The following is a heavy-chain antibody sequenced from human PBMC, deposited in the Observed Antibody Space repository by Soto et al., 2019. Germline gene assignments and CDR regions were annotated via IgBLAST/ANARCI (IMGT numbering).Heavy chain of an antibody. D-gene: IGHD1-1*01. J-gene: IGHJ6*02. V-gene: IGHV3-48*02. CDR2: ISSSSSTI. CDR1: GFTFSSYS. Sequence: EVQLVESGGGLVQPGGSLRLSCAASGFTFSSYSMNWVRQAPGKGLEWVSYISSSSSTIYYADSVKGRFTISRDNAKNSLDLQMNSLRDEDTAVYYCASLMVGTTSYYYGMDVWGQGTTVTVSS. CDR3: ASLMVGTTSYYYGMDV.